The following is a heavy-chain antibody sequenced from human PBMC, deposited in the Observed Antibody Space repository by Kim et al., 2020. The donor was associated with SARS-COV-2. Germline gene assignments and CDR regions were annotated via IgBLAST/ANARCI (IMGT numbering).Heavy chain of an antibody. CDR3: ARAFGRRGAFDI. V-gene: IGHV3-11*05. J-gene: IGHJ3*02. D-gene: IGHD3-10*01. CDR2: ISSSSSYT. CDR1: GFTFSDYY. Sequence: GGSLRLSCAASGFTFSDYYMSWIRQAPGKGLEWVSYISSSSSYTNYADSVKGRFTISRDNAKNSLYLQMNSLRAEDTAVYYCARAFGRRGAFDIWGQGTMVTVSS.